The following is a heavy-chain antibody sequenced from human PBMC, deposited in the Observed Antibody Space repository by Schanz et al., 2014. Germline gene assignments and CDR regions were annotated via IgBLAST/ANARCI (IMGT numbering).Heavy chain of an antibody. CDR2: ISGDHRNT. CDR1: GFTFSTHA. Sequence: PGGSLRLSCAASGFTFSTHAMSWVRQAPGKGLEWVSSISGDHRNTFYADSVKGRFTISGDSSKYTVYLQMNSLRADDTAVYYCAKSQGSSFDSWGQGTLVTASS. D-gene: IGHD6-13*01. V-gene: IGHV3-23*01. CDR3: AKSQGSSFDS. J-gene: IGHJ4*02.